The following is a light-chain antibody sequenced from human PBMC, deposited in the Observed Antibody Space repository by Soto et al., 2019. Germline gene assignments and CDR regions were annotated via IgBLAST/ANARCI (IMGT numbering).Light chain of an antibody. CDR2: RDS. J-gene: IGLJ3*02. Sequence: QSVLTQPPSASGTPGQRVTISCSESSSSIGSNYIYWYQQLPGTAPKLLIYRDSQRPSGVPDRFSGSKSGTSASLAISGRRSEDEADYYCAAWDDSLRGWVFGGGTKVTVL. V-gene: IGLV1-47*01. CDR3: AAWDDSLRGWV. CDR1: SSSIGSNY.